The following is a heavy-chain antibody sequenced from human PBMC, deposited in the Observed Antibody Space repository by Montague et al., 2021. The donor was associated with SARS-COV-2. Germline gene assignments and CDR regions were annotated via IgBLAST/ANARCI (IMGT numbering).Heavy chain of an antibody. V-gene: IGHV4-31*03. J-gene: IGHJ3*02. D-gene: IGHD3-22*01. Sequence: TLSLTCTVSGGSISSGGYYWSWIRQHPGQGLEWIGYIYYSGSTYYNPSLKSRVTISVDTSKNQFSLKLSSVTAADTAVYYCARVQGITMIVVVLGAFDIWGQGTMVTVSS. CDR1: GGSISSGGYY. CDR2: IYYSGST. CDR3: ARVQGITMIVVVLGAFDI.